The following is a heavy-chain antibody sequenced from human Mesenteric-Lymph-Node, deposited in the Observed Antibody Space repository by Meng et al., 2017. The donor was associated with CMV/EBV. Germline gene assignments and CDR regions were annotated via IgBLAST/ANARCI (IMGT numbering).Heavy chain of an antibody. CDR3: ARDPRYGSGSTTTYYYYYGMDV. CDR1: GYTFTRYY. V-gene: IGHV1-2*02. CDR2: INPNSGGT. J-gene: IGHJ6*02. Sequence: ASVKVSCKASGYTFTRYYMHWVRQAPGQGLEWMGWINPNSGGTNYAQKFQGRVTMTTDTSTSTAYMELRSLRSDDTAVYYCARDPRYGSGSTTTYYYYYGMDVWGQGTTVTVSS. D-gene: IGHD3-10*01.